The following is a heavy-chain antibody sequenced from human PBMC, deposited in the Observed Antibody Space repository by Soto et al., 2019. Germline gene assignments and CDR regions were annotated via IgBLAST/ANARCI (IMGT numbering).Heavy chain of an antibody. J-gene: IGHJ4*02. D-gene: IGHD3-3*01. CDR3: APESGYFTDY. V-gene: IGHV4-39*01. CDR2: IYYSGST. Sequence: PSETLSLTCTVSGGSISSSSYYWGWFRQPPGKGLEWIGSIYYSGSTYYNPSLKSRVTISVDTSKNQFSLKLSSVTAADTAVYYRAPESGYFTDYWGQGTLVTVSS. CDR1: GGSISSSSYY.